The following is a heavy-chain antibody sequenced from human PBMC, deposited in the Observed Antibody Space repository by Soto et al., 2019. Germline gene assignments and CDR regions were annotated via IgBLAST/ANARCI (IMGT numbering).Heavy chain of an antibody. J-gene: IGHJ4*02. CDR3: ARDYDYVWGSYRRLDY. CDR2: IIPIFGTA. V-gene: IGHV1-69*01. Sequence: QVQLVQCGAEVKKPGSSVKVSCKASGGTFSSYAISWVRQAPGQGLEWMGGIIPIFGTANYAQKFQGRVTITADESTSTAYMELSSLRSEDTAVYYCARDYDYVWGSYRRLDYWGQGTLVTVSS. CDR1: GGTFSSYA. D-gene: IGHD3-16*02.